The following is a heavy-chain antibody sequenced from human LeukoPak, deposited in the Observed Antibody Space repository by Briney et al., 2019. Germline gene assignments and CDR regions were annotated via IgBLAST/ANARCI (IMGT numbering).Heavy chain of an antibody. Sequence: GGSLRLSCAASGFTFSSYAMSWVRQAPGKGLEWVSAISGSGGSTYYADSVKGRFTISRDNAKNSLYLQMSSLRAEDTAVYYCAREGRGGWHQGRAYYYYGMDVWGQGTTVTVSS. CDR1: GFTFSSYA. V-gene: IGHV3-23*01. CDR3: AREGRGGWHQGRAYYYYGMDV. J-gene: IGHJ6*02. D-gene: IGHD6-19*01. CDR2: ISGSGGST.